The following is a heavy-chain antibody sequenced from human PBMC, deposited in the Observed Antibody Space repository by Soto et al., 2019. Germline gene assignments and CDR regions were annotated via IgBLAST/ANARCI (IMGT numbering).Heavy chain of an antibody. V-gene: IGHV4-59*08. D-gene: IGHD5-18*01. CDR3: ARRYGSCFDY. CDR2: IYYSGCT. J-gene: IGHJ4*02. CDR1: GGAISSYY. Sequence: QVQLQESGPGLVKPSETLALTCTVSGGAISSYYWSWIRQPPGQGLELIGYIYYSGCTTYNPSLMIRVTISVDTSKTQFSLKLSSVTAADTAVYYCARRYGSCFDYWGQGTLVTVSS.